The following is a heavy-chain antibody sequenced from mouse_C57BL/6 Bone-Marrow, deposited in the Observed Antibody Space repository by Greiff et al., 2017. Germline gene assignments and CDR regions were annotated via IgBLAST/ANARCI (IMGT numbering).Heavy chain of an antibody. CDR2: FIDGGSYT. CDR1: GFTFRSYA. J-gene: IGHJ3*01. CDR3: AREATVVAP. D-gene: IGHD1-1*01. Sequence: EVKVVESGGGLVKPGGSLKLSCAASGFTFRSYAMSWVGQTPEKRLEWVATFIDGGSYTYYPDNVKGRFTISRDNAKDNLYLQMSHLKSEDTAVYYCAREATVVAPCGQGTLVTVSA. V-gene: IGHV5-4*01.